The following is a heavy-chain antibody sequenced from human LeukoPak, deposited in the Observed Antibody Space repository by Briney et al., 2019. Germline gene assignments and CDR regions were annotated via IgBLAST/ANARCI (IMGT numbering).Heavy chain of an antibody. CDR2: VYYSGST. Sequence: SDTLSLTCSVSGASISYYYWTWIRQSPGKGLEWIGYVYYSGSTNYNPSLKSRVTISLDTSKSQFSLKLISVTAADTAVYYCAGSLPKSSGFDWGQGTLVTVSS. D-gene: IGHD3-22*01. CDR3: AGSLPKSSGFD. J-gene: IGHJ4*02. V-gene: IGHV4-59*08. CDR1: GASISYYY.